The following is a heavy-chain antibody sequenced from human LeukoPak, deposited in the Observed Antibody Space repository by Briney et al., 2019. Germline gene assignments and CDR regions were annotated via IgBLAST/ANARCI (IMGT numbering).Heavy chain of an antibody. CDR3: ARGPTVTTDY. J-gene: IGHJ4*02. CDR2: INPNTGGT. V-gene: IGHV1-2*02. CDR1: GYTSTGYY. D-gene: IGHD4-17*01. Sequence: ASVRVSYTASGYTSTGYYMPWVRQAPGQGLEWMGWINPNTGGTTYAQNFQGRVTMTRDTSISTAYMELSRLKSDDTAVYYCARGPTVTTDYWGPASLVTVSS.